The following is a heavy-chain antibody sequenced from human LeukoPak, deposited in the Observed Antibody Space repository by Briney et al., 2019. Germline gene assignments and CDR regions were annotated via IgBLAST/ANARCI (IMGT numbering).Heavy chain of an antibody. CDR1: GGSISSYY. V-gene: IGHV4-59*08. D-gene: IGHD6-19*01. J-gene: IGHJ6*02. CDR2: IYYSGST. Sequence: SETLSLTCTVSGGSISSYYWSWIRQPPGKGLEWIGYIYYSGSTNYNPSLKSRVTISVDTSKNQFSLKLSSVTAADTAVYYCARHGVAVAGTPYYYYGMDVWGQGTTVTVSS. CDR3: ARHGVAVAGTPYYYYGMDV.